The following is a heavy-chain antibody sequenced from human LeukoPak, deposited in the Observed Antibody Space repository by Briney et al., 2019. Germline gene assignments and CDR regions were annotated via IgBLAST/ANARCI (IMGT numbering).Heavy chain of an antibody. CDR3: ARHSYTNGWFFFDP. V-gene: IGHV5-51*01. CDR2: IYPGDSNT. Sequence: GESLKISCKGSGYSCTTYWIAWVRQMPGKGLEWMGIIYPGDSNTRYSPSFQGQVTISADKSINTAYLQWSSLKTSDTAMYYCARHSYTNGWFFFDPWGQGTLVTVSS. D-gene: IGHD6-19*01. CDR1: GYSCTTYW. J-gene: IGHJ5*02.